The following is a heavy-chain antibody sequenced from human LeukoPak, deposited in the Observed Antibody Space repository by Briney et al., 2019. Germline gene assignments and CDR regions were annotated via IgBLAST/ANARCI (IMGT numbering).Heavy chain of an antibody. J-gene: IGHJ6*02. CDR3: ARGRYVDIVATRDDPPTYYYYGMDV. V-gene: IGHV1-2*04. CDR1: GYTFTGYY. CDR2: INPNSGGT. D-gene: IGHD5-12*01. Sequence: ASVKVSCKASGYTFTGYYMHWVRQAPGQGLEWMGWINPNSGGTNYAQKFQGWVTMTRDTSISTAYMELSRLRSDDTAVYYCARGRYVDIVATRDDPPTYYYYGMDVWGQGTTVTVSS.